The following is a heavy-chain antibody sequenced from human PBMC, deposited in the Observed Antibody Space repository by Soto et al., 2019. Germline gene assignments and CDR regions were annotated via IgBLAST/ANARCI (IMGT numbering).Heavy chain of an antibody. D-gene: IGHD1-26*01. CDR1: GFTFSSYV. V-gene: IGHV3-30-3*01. CDR2: ISHDGNNK. Sequence: QVHLVESGGGVVQPGRSLRLSCAASGFTFSSYVMHWVRQTPGKGLEWVAFISHDGNNKYYADSVKGRFTISRDNSENTLYLQMDSLRAEETAVYYCARDDEGGSECALGYWGQGTLVTVSS. CDR3: ARDDEGGSECALGY. J-gene: IGHJ4*02.